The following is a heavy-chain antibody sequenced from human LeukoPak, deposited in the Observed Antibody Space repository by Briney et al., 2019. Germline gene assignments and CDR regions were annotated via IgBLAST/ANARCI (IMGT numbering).Heavy chain of an antibody. Sequence: GASVKVSCKASGYTFTGYYMHWVRQAPGQGLGWMGWINPNSGGTNYAQKFQGRVTMTRDTSISTAYMELSRLRSDDTAVYYCARGTAMVIGRRLGVLYYFDYWGQGTLVTVSS. V-gene: IGHV1-2*02. CDR1: GYTFTGYY. D-gene: IGHD5-18*01. CDR2: INPNSGGT. J-gene: IGHJ4*02. CDR3: ARGTAMVIGRRLGVLYYFDY.